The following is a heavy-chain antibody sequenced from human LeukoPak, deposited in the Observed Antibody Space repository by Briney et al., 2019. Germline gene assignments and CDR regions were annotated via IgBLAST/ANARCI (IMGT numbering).Heavy chain of an antibody. CDR3: ARGRVAGPWDY. J-gene: IGHJ4*02. CDR1: GGSISSSSYY. CDR2: IYYSGST. V-gene: IGHV4-39*07. Sequence: PSETLSLTCTVSGGSISSSSYYWGWIRQPPGKGLEWIGSIYYSGSTYYNPSLKSRVTISVDTSKNQFSLKLSSVTAADTAVYYCARGRVAGPWDYWGQGTLVTVSS.